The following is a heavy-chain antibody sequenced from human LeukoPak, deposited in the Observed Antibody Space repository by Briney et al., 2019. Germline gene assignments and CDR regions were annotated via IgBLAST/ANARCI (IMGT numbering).Heavy chain of an antibody. V-gene: IGHV4-39*07. CDR1: GGSISSSYYY. Sequence: SETLSLTCTVSGGSISSSYYYWGRIRQPPGKGLEWIGSIYYSGSTYYNPSLKSRVTISVDTSKNQFSLKLSSVTAADTAVYYCARVEMATIRYWGQGTLVTVSS. J-gene: IGHJ4*02. CDR2: IYYSGST. CDR3: ARVEMATIRY. D-gene: IGHD5-24*01.